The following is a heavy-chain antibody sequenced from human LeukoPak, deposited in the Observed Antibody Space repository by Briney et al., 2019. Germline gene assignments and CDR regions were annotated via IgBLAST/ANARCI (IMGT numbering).Heavy chain of an antibody. CDR3: ARERYYDILTGYYYD. D-gene: IGHD3-9*01. V-gene: IGHV3-21*04. CDR2: ITSSSSYI. CDR1: GFTFSSYN. J-gene: IGHJ4*02. Sequence: GGSLRLSCAASGFTFSSYNMNWVRQPPGKGLEWFSSITSSSSYIYYADSGKGRFTISRDNAKNSLYLQMNSLRSEDTAVYYCARERYYDILTGYYYDWGQGTLVTVSS.